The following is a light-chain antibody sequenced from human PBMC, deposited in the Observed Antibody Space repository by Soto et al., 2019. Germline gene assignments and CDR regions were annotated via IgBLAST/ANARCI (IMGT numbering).Light chain of an antibody. J-gene: IGLJ1*01. CDR3: AAWDDSLSGHYV. CDR2: RNN. Sequence: QSVLTQPPSASGTPGQRVTISCSGSSSNIGSNYVYWYQQLPGTAPKLLIYRNNQRPSGVPDRFSGSKSGTSASLAISGLRSEDEDDYYCAAWDDSLSGHYVFGTGTKXT. CDR1: SSNIGSNY. V-gene: IGLV1-47*01.